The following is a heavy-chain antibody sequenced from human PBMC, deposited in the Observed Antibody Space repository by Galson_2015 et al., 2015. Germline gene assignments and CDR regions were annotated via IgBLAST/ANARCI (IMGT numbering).Heavy chain of an antibody. D-gene: IGHD6-13*01. CDR1: GFTVSSNY. Sequence: SLRLSCAASGFTVSSNYMSWVRQAPGKGLEWVSVIYSGGSTYYADSVKGRFTISRDNSKNTLYPQMNSLRAEDTAVYYCARGRIAAAGNHDASDIWGQGTMVTVSS. CDR3: ARGRIAAAGNHDASDI. CDR2: IYSGGST. V-gene: IGHV3-53*01. J-gene: IGHJ3*02.